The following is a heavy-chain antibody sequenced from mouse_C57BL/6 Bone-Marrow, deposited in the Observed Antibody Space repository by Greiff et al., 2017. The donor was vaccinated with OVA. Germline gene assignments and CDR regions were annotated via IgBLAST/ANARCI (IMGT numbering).Heavy chain of an antibody. J-gene: IGHJ2*01. D-gene: IGHD3-2*02. CDR2: ISSGGSYT. Sequence: DVKLVESGGDLVKPGGSLKLSCAASGFTFSSYGMSWVRQTPDKRLEWVATISSGGSYTYSPDSVKGRFTISRDNAKNTLYQQMSSLTSEDTAMYYCARKGGSYYVDYWGQGTTLTVSS. V-gene: IGHV5-6*02. CDR1: GFTFSSYG. CDR3: ARKGGSYYVDY.